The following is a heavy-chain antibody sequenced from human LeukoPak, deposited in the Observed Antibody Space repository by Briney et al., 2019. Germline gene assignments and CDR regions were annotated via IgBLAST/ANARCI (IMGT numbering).Heavy chain of an antibody. J-gene: IGHJ4*02. V-gene: IGHV3-30-3*01. Sequence: GQSLRLSCAASGFTFSSYAMHWVRQAPGKGLDWVAVISYDGSNKYYADSVKGRFTISRDNSKNKLYLQMNNLRAEDTAVYYCAREVWLAVAGFDYWGQGTLVTVSS. CDR1: GFTFSSYA. D-gene: IGHD6-19*01. CDR2: ISYDGSNK. CDR3: AREVWLAVAGFDY.